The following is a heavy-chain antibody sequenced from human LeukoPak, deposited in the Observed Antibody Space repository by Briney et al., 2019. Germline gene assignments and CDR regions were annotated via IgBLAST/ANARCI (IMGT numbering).Heavy chain of an antibody. D-gene: IGHD3-10*01. CDR2: IKSKTDGGTT. J-gene: IGHJ4*02. CDR1: GFTFSNYG. V-gene: IGHV3-15*01. Sequence: GGSLRLSCATSGFTFSNYGMHWIRQAPGKGLEWVGRIKSKTDGGTTDYAAPVKGRFTISRDDSKNTLYLQMNSLKTEDTAVYYCTTELLLWFGELLGPFDYWGQGTLVTVSS. CDR3: TTELLLWFGELLGPFDY.